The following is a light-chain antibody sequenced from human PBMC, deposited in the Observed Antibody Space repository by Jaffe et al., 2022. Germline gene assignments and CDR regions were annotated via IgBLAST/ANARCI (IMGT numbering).Light chain of an antibody. Sequence: QSALTQPASVSGSPGQSITISCTGTTSDVGHYNYVSWYQQHPGKAPKLMIYEVSNRPSGVSNRFSGSKSGNTASLTISGLQAEDEADYYCSSFTTSITWVFGGGTKLTVL. CDR1: TSDVGHYNY. CDR3: SSFTTSITWV. CDR2: EVS. J-gene: IGLJ3*02. V-gene: IGLV2-14*01.